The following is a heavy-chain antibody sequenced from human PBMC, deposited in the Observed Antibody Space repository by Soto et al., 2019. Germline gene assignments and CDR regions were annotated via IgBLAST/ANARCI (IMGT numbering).Heavy chain of an antibody. J-gene: IGHJ5*02. CDR1: GYTFTSYG. CDR2: IRAYNGNT. D-gene: IGHD3-10*01. Sequence: QVQLVQSGAEVKKPGASVKVSCKASGYTFTSYGISWVRQAPGQGLEWMGWIRAYNGNTKYAQKLQGRVTMTTDTSSSTAYMELRSLRSDDTAVYYCARDSGYYGSGRGNWFDPWGQGTLVTVSS. CDR3: ARDSGYYGSGRGNWFDP. V-gene: IGHV1-18*01.